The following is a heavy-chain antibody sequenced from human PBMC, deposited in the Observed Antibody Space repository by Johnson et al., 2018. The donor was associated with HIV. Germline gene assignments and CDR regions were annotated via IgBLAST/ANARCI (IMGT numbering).Heavy chain of an antibody. J-gene: IGHJ3*02. CDR1: GFTFSSYW. D-gene: IGHD1-26*01. V-gene: IGHV3-7*05. CDR3: ARTSEWATYQDAFDI. CDR2: IQHAGSAQ. Sequence: LHLVESGGGLVQPGASLRLSSAASGFTFSSYWMSWVRQAPRTGLEWVVNIQHAGSAQYYVSSVKVRFPISRDNAKNLLYLQMNSLRAEDTAVFYCARTSEWATYQDAFDIWGQGTMVSVSS.